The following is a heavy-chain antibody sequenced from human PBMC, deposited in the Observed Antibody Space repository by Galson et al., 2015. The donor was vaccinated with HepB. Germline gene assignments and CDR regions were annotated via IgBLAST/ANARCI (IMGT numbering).Heavy chain of an antibody. D-gene: IGHD1-26*01. J-gene: IGHJ3*02. V-gene: IGHV1-2*02. CDR1: GYTFTGYY. CDR2: INPNSGGT. CDR3: ARAVKEWELRSSPDAFDI. Sequence: SVKVSCKASGYTFTGYYMHWVRQAPGQGLEWMGWINPNSGGTNYAQKFQGRVTMSRDTSISTAYMELSRLRSDDTAVYYCARAVKEWELRSSPDAFDIWGQGTMVTVSS.